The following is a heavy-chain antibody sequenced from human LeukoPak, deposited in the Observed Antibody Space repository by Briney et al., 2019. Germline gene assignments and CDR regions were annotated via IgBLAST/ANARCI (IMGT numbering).Heavy chain of an antibody. D-gene: IGHD6-6*01. CDR2: IIPIFGTA. CDR1: GGTFSSYA. J-gene: IGHJ4*02. Sequence: SVKVSCKASGGTFSSYAISWVRQAPGQGLEWMGGIIPIFGTANYAQKFQGRVTITTDESTSTAYMELSSLRSEDTAVYYCARDGFIAARRYFDYWGQGTLVTVSS. V-gene: IGHV1-69*05. CDR3: ARDGFIAARRYFDY.